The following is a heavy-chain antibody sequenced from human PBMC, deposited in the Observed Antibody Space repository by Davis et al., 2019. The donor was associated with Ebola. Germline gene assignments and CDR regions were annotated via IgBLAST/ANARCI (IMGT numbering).Heavy chain of an antibody. D-gene: IGHD1-26*01. Sequence: ASVKVSCKASGYTFTNYGISWVRQAPGQGLEWMGWISAYNGNTNYAQKLQGRVTMTTDTSTSTAYMELRSLRSDDTAVYYCTAPLKAAPWEFDYWGQGTLVTVSS. V-gene: IGHV1-18*01. CDR1: GYTFTNYG. CDR2: ISAYNGNT. J-gene: IGHJ4*02. CDR3: TAPLKAAPWEFDY.